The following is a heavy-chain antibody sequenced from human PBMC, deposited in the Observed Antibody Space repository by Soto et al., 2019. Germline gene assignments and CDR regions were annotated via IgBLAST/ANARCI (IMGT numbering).Heavy chain of an antibody. CDR1: GFTITRYK. CDR2: ISSTNNYI. V-gene: IGHV3-21*01. Sequence: GGSLRLSCAASGFTITRYKMNWISQAQGKWLEWVSSISSTNNYIYYADSMKGRFTVSRDNAKNSVYLEMNSLSAEDTAVYYCPREPDALTLSFDYFRQETLVTVSS. J-gene: IGHJ4*02. CDR3: PREPDALTLSFDY.